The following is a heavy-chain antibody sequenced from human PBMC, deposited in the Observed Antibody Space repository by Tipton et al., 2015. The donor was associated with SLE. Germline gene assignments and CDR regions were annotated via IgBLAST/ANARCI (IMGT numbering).Heavy chain of an antibody. J-gene: IGHJ4*02. Sequence: SLRLSCAASKFTFSNYAMTWVRQAPGRELEWVSSISSSSSYIHCADSVKGRFTISRDNAKDSLYLQMNSLRAEDTAVYYCARDATTVVTPDYFDYWGQGTLVTVSS. CDR1: KFTFSNYA. V-gene: IGHV3-21*01. CDR2: ISSSSSYI. D-gene: IGHD4-23*01. CDR3: ARDATTVVTPDYFDY.